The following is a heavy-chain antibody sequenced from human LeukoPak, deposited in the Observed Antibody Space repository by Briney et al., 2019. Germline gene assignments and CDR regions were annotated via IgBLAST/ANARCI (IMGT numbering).Heavy chain of an antibody. Sequence: ASAKVSCKASGYTFIDYYMHWVRQAPGQGLEWMGWINPHSGGTDHAQKFQGRVTMTRDTSISTAYMELSRLRSDDTAVYYCARDMDSGPDFFDYWGLGTLVTVSS. V-gene: IGHV1-2*02. CDR3: ARDMDSGPDFFDY. CDR2: INPHSGGT. CDR1: GYTFIDYY. J-gene: IGHJ4*02. D-gene: IGHD1-26*01.